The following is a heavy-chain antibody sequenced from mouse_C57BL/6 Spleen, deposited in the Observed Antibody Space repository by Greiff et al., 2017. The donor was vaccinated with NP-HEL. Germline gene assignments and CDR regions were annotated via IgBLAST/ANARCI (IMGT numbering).Heavy chain of an antibody. J-gene: IGHJ3*01. CDR2: ISYDGSN. Sequence: EVKLQESGPGLVKPSQSLSLTCSVTGYSITSGYYWNWIRQFPGNKLEWMGYISYDGSNNYNPSLKNRISITRDTSKNQFFLKLNSVTTEDTATYYCARDPVVAKAYWGQGTLVTVSA. CDR1: GYSITSGYY. D-gene: IGHD1-1*01. V-gene: IGHV3-6*01. CDR3: ARDPVVAKAY.